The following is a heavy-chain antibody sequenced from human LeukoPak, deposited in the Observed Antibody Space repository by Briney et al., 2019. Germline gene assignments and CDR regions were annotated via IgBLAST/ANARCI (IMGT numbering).Heavy chain of an antibody. V-gene: IGHV3-21*01. D-gene: IGHD3-22*01. Sequence: PGGSLRLSCAASGFTFSSYSMNWVRQAPGKGLEWVSSISSSSSCIYYADSVKGRFTISRDNAKNSLYLQMNSLRAEDTAVYYCARENPMIVPPAYDAFDIWGQGTMVTVSS. CDR1: GFTFSSYS. CDR2: ISSSSSCI. J-gene: IGHJ3*02. CDR3: ARENPMIVPPAYDAFDI.